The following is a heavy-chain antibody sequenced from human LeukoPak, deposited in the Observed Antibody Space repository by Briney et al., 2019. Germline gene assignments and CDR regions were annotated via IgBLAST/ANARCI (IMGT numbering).Heavy chain of an antibody. CDR3: ARKENVYYYFDY. CDR2: IYHRGTT. J-gene: IGHJ4*02. V-gene: IGHV4-28*01. D-gene: IGHD3-10*01. CDR1: GYSITSSSW. Sequence: PSDTLSLTCAVSGYSITSSSWWGWIRQPPGKGLEWIGYIYHRGTTYYNPSLQSRVTMSVDTSKNQLSLKLSSVTAVDTAVYYCARKENVYYYFDYWGQGTLVTVSS.